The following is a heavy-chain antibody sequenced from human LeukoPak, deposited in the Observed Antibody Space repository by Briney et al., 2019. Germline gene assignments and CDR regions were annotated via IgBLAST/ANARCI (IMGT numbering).Heavy chain of an antibody. D-gene: IGHD3-22*01. J-gene: IGHJ4*02. CDR1: GFTFSSYT. V-gene: IGHV3-21*01. CDR3: AREIVVDY. Sequence: GGSLRLSCAASGFTFSSYTMNWVRQAPGKGLEWVSSISSSGSYMYYADSVKGRFTISRDNAKNSLYLQMNSLRAEDTAVYYCAREIVVDYWGQGTLVTVSS. CDR2: ISSSGSYM.